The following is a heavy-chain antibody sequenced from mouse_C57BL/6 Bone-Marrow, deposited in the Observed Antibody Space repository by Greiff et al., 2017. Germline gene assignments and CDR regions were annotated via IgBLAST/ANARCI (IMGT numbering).Heavy chain of an antibody. CDR2: INPYNGGT. D-gene: IGHD1-1*01. J-gene: IGHJ2*01. V-gene: IGHV1-19*01. CDR1: GYTFTDYY. Sequence: VQLKESGPVLVKPGASVKMSCKASGYTFTDYYMNWVKQSHGKSLEWIGVINPYNGGTSYNQKFKGKATLTVDKSSSTAYMELNSLTSEDSAVYYCAPPYYYGSSPDYWGQGTTLTVSS. CDR3: APPYYYGSSPDY.